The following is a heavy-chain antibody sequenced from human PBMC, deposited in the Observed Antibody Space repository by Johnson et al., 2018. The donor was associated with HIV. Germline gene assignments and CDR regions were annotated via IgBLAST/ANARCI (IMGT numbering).Heavy chain of an antibody. Sequence: VVEWVSVIYSSGSAYNADSMKGRFTISRDDSRNTLHLQMNSLRAEDTAVYYCARESNGDYVAFDIWGQGTMVTVSS. CDR2: IYSSGSA. D-gene: IGHD4-17*01. J-gene: IGHJ3*02. V-gene: IGHV3-53*01. CDR3: ARESNGDYVAFDI.